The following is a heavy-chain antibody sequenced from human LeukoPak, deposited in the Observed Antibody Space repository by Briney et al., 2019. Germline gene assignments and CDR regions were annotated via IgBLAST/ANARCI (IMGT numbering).Heavy chain of an antibody. D-gene: IGHD3-22*01. CDR3: TGLTIYYDSSGYYFDY. V-gene: IGHV3-49*04. CDR1: GFTFSSYA. J-gene: IGHJ4*02. CDR2: IRSKAYGGTT. Sequence: GGSLRLSCAASGFTFSSYAMHWVRQAPGKGLEWVGFIRSKAYGGTTEYAASVKGRFTISRDDSKSIAYLQMNSLKTEDTAVYYCTGLTIYYDSSGYYFDYWGQGTLVTVSS.